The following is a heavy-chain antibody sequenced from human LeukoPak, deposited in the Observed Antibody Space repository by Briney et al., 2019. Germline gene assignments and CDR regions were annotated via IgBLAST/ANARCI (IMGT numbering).Heavy chain of an antibody. Sequence: PGKSLRLSCAASGFTFDDYAMHWVRQAPGKGLEWVSLISWDGGSTYYADSVKGRFTISRDNSKNSLYLQMNSLRAEDTASYYCAKGLEREYYYYYYGMDVWGKGTTVTVSS. CDR1: GFTFDDYA. D-gene: IGHD1-1*01. CDR3: AKGLEREYYYYYYGMDV. CDR2: ISWDGGST. J-gene: IGHJ6*04. V-gene: IGHV3-43D*04.